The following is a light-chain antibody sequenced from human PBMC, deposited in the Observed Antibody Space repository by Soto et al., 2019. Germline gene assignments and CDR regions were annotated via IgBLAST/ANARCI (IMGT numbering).Light chain of an antibody. V-gene: IGKV3-20*01. CDR1: QSVSSSY. CDR2: GAS. CDR3: QQYGSSPL. J-gene: IGKJ3*01. Sequence: EIVLTQSPGTLSLSPGERATLSCRASQSVSSSYLAWYQQKPSQAPRLLMYGASNRATGIPDRFSGGGSGTDFTLTISRLEPEDFAVYYCQQYGSSPLFVPGTKVDVK.